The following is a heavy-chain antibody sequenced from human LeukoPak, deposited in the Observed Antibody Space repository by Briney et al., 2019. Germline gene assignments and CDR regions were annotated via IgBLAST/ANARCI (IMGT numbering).Heavy chain of an antibody. D-gene: IGHD3-22*01. CDR2: ISSSGGNT. V-gene: IGHV3-23*01. Sequence: PGGSLRLSCAASGFTFSSYAMSWVRQAPGKGLEWVSAISSSGGNTYYADSVKGRFTISRDNSKNTLYLQMNSLRAEDTAVYYCAKTSVRSGYYYGYWGQGTLVTVSS. J-gene: IGHJ4*02. CDR3: AKTSVRSGYYYGY. CDR1: GFTFSSYA.